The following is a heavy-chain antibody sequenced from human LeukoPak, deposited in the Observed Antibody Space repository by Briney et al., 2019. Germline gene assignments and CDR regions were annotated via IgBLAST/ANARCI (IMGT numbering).Heavy chain of an antibody. Sequence: QSGGSLRLSCAASGFTFSSYVMSWARQAPGKGLEWVSDISGSDGSTYYANSVKGRFTISRDNSRNTLYLQMNSPRAEDTALYYCARVGEYRYGYSFDCWGQGTLVTVSS. CDR1: GFTFSSYV. D-gene: IGHD5-18*01. J-gene: IGHJ4*02. V-gene: IGHV3-23*01. CDR2: ISGSDGST. CDR3: ARVGEYRYGYSFDC.